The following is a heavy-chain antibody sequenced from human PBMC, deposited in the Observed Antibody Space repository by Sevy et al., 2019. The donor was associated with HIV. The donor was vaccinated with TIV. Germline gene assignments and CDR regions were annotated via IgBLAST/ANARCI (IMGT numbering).Heavy chain of an antibody. D-gene: IGHD3-3*01. CDR3: ARDSGSLRFLEWLNWFDP. CDR2: ISSSSSTI. Sequence: GGSLRLSCAASGFTFSSYSMNWVRQAPGKGLEWVSYISSSSSTIYYADSVKGRFTISRDNAKKSLYLQMNSLRDEDTAVYYWARDSGSLRFLEWLNWFDPWGQGTLVTVSS. V-gene: IGHV3-48*02. J-gene: IGHJ5*02. CDR1: GFTFSSYS.